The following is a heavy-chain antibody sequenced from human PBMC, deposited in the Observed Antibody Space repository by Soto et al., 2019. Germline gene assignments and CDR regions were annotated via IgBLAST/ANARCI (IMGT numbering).Heavy chain of an antibody. D-gene: IGHD6-6*01. V-gene: IGHV3-21*01. J-gene: IGHJ4*02. CDR3: ARATPWSSSSFCFDY. CDR1: GFSFSNYN. Sequence: EVQLVESGGGLVKPGGSLRLSCAASGFSFSNYNMNWVGQAPGKGLEWVSSISSSSTSTYYADSVKGRFTISRDNAKNSLYLHVNSLRADDTAVYYCARATPWSSSSFCFDYWGQGILVTVSS. CDR2: ISSSSTST.